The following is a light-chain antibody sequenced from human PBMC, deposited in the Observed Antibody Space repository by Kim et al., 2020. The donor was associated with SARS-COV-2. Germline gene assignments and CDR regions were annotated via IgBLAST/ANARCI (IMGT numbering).Light chain of an antibody. CDR2: YDS. Sequence: APGQTASITGRGTNIGSKIVPWYEQKPGQAPLLVIYYDSYRPAGIPERFSVSNSGNTATLPISSAEAGDEADYYCQVWDSSSDHYVFGTGTKVTVL. CDR3: QVWDSSSDHYV. CDR1: NIGSKI. V-gene: IGLV3-21*04. J-gene: IGLJ1*01.